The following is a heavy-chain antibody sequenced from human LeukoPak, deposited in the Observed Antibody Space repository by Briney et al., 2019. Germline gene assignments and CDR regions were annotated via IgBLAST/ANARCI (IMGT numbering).Heavy chain of an antibody. CDR3: ARIRSGWYHDY. CDR2: INSDGRTT. V-gene: IGHV3-74*01. J-gene: IGHJ4*02. D-gene: IGHD6-19*01. Sequence: GGSLRLSCAASGFTLSSYWMYWVRQAPGKGLVWVSRINSDGRTTRYADSVKGRFTTSRDNAKNTLYLQMNSLRAEDTAVYYCARIRSGWYHDYWGQGTLVTVSS. CDR1: GFTLSSYW.